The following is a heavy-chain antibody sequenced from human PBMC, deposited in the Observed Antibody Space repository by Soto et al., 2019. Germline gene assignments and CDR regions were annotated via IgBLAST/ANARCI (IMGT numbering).Heavy chain of an antibody. Sequence: VESLRLSGAASGFTFSSYWMHWVRQAPGKGLVWVSRINSDGSSTSYADSVKGRFTISRDNAKNTLYLQMNSLRAEDTAVYYCARVPGQPYRMVRGPFLFDPWGQGTLVTVSS. J-gene: IGHJ5*02. CDR1: GFTFSSYW. CDR2: INSDGSST. D-gene: IGHD3-10*01. CDR3: ARVPGQPYRMVRGPFLFDP. V-gene: IGHV3-74*01.